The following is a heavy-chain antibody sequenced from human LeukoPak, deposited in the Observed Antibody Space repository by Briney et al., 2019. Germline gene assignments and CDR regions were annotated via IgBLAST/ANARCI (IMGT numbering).Heavy chain of an antibody. D-gene: IGHD4-17*01. CDR3: ARSTGSDYGDLDY. V-gene: IGHV3-20*04. CDR1: GFTFDDYG. J-gene: IGHJ4*02. Sequence: GGSLRLSCAASGFTFDDYGKCWVPHAPREGGGWVSGIYWYGGSTGYAHSVKGRYTISRDNAKNSLYLQMNSLRAEDTALYFCARSTGSDYGDLDYWGQGTLVTVSS. CDR2: IYWYGGST.